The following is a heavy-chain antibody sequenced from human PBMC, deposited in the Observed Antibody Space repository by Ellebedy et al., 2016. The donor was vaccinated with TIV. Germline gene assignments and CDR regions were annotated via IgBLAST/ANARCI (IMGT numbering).Heavy chain of an antibody. CDR1: GFTFNSFA. Sequence: GESLKISCVASGFTFNSFAMSCVRQAPGKGLEWVSTISNSGESTNNADSGKGLFTISRENSKNTLYLQMNGLRAEATAVYCCAKDRIVGARKFDDWGQGTLVTVSS. CDR2: ISNSGEST. V-gene: IGHV3-23*01. J-gene: IGHJ4*02. D-gene: IGHD1-26*01. CDR3: AKDRIVGARKFDD.